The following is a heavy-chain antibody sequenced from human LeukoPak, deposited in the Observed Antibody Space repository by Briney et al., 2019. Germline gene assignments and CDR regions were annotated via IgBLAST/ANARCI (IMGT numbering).Heavy chain of an antibody. V-gene: IGHV1-18*01. Sequence: ASVEVSCKASGYTFTSYGISWVRQAPGQGLEWMGWISASNGNTNYEQNLQGRVSMTTDTSTTTTYMELRSLRSNDTALYYCARSGWGSSWSGAFDFWGQGTMVTVSS. J-gene: IGHJ3*01. CDR3: ARSGWGSSWSGAFDF. D-gene: IGHD6-13*01. CDR1: GYTFTSYG. CDR2: ISASNGNT.